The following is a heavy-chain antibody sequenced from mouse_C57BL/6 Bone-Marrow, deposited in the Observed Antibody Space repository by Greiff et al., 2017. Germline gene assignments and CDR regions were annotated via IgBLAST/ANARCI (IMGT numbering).Heavy chain of an antibody. Sequence: EVQLQQSGPGLVKPSQSLSLTCSVTGYSITSGYYWNWIRQFPGNKLEWMGYISYDGSNNYNPSLKNRISITRDTSKSQFFLKLNFVTTEDTATYYCARGSKGYWGQGTTLTVSS. CDR1: GYSITSGYY. CDR3: ARGSKGY. CDR2: ISYDGSN. V-gene: IGHV3-6*01. J-gene: IGHJ2*01.